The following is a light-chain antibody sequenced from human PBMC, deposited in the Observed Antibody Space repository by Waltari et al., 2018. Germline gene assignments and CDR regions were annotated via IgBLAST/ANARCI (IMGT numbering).Light chain of an antibody. V-gene: IGLV1-51*02. CDR2: EDN. Sequence: QSVLTQPPSVSAAPGQRVTLSCSGGRSNIRHNYVSWYRQFPGTAPKLLIYEDNERPSGVPGRFSGSKSGTSATLDITGLQAGDEADYYCGTWDSSLSGAVFGGGTHLTVL. J-gene: IGLJ7*01. CDR3: GTWDSSLSGAV. CDR1: RSNIRHNY.